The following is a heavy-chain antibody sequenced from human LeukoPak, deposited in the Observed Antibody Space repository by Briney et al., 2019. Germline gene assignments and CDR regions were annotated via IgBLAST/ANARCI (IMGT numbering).Heavy chain of an antibody. V-gene: IGHV4-59*01. D-gene: IGHD3-10*01. CDR1: GGSFSGYY. Sequence: SETLSLTCAVYGGSFSGYYWSWIRQPPGKGLEWIGYIYYSGSTNYNPSLKSRVTISVDTSKNQFSLKLSSVTAADTAVYYCARTLYGSGSYSPIDYWGQGTLVTVSS. J-gene: IGHJ4*02. CDR3: ARTLYGSGSYSPIDY. CDR2: IYYSGST.